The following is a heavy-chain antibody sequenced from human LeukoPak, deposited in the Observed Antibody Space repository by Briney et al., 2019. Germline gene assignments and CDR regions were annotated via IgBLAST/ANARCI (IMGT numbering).Heavy chain of an antibody. CDR2: IYYSRST. CDR3: ARHQDYYYYYMDV. Sequence: SETLSLTCTVSGGSISSSSYYWGWIRQPPGKGLEWIGTIYYSRSTYYNPSLKSRVTISVDTSKNQFSLKLNSVTAADTAVYYCARHQDYYYYYMDVWGKGTTVTVSS. V-gene: IGHV4-39*01. J-gene: IGHJ6*03. CDR1: GGSISSSSYY.